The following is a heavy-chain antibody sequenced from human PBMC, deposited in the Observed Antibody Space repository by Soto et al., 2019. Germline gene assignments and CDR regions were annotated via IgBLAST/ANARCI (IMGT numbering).Heavy chain of an antibody. CDR1: GFTFTSSA. CDR2: IVGGSGNT. J-gene: IGHJ6*02. Sequence: SVKVSCTASGFTFTSSAVQWVRRAQGQRLEWIGWIVGGSGNTNYAQKVQERVTITRDMSTSTAYMELSSLRSEDTVVYYCAAEEDYDFWSGPLPGGMDVWGQGTTVTVSS. D-gene: IGHD3-3*01. CDR3: AAEEDYDFWSGPLPGGMDV. V-gene: IGHV1-58*01.